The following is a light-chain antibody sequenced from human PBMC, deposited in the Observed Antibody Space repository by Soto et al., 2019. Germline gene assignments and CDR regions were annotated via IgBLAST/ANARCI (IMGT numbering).Light chain of an antibody. CDR3: QQSYSTPYT. V-gene: IGKV1-39*01. CDR1: QSISSY. J-gene: IGKJ2*01. CDR2: AAS. Sequence: DIQMTQSPSSLSASVGDRVTITCRASQSISSYLNWYQQKPGKAPKLLIYAASSLQSGAPSRFSCSRSVTDFPLTISSLQPDDSATYYCQQSYSTPYTFDQGTKLEIK.